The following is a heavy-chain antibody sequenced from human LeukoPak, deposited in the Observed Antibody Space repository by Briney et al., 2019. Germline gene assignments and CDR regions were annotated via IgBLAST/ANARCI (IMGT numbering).Heavy chain of an antibody. CDR3: ARFTMIVVGFDI. CDR1: GGTFSGYY. Sequence: SETLSLTCAVYGGTFSGYYWSWIRRPPGKGLEWIGEINHSGSTNYNPSLKSRVTISVDTSKNQFSLKLSSVTAADTAVYYCARFTMIVVGFDIWGQGTMVTVSS. V-gene: IGHV4-34*01. D-gene: IGHD3-22*01. CDR2: INHSGST. J-gene: IGHJ3*02.